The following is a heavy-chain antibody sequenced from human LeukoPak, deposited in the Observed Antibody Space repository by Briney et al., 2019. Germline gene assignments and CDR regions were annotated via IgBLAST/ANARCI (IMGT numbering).Heavy chain of an antibody. CDR2: ISSNSNLI. V-gene: IGHV3-21*05. J-gene: IGHJ4*02. Sequence: GGSLRLSCAASGFSFSSYSMNWVRQAPGKGLECVSYISSNSNLIHYADSVKGRVTISRDNAKNSLYLQMNSLRAEDAAVYYCTRDRIDYGDYVDYWGQGTLVTVSS. D-gene: IGHD4-17*01. CDR1: GFSFSSYS. CDR3: TRDRIDYGDYVDY.